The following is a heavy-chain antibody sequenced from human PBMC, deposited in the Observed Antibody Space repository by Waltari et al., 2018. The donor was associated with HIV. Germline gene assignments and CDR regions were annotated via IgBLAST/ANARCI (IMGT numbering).Heavy chain of an antibody. CDR2: IRGGGET. CDR1: GFIFTDFA. Sequence: QLLESGGGFVEPGGSLRLSCAASGFIFTDFAMDWVRQAPGKGLEWVSAIRGGGETFYADSVKGRFTISRDNSKNTLYLQMNSLRADDAAVYYCVKDSGRAADVFDLWGQGTMVTVSS. J-gene: IGHJ3*01. V-gene: IGHV3-23*01. D-gene: IGHD3-10*01. CDR3: VKDSGRAADVFDL.